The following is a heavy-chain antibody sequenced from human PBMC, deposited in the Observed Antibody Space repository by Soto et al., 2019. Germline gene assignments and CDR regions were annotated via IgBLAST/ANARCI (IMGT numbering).Heavy chain of an antibody. D-gene: IGHD5-12*01. Sequence: ESGGGVVQPGRSLRLSCAASGFTFSSYGMHWVRQAPGKGLEWVAVIWYDGSNKYYADSVKGRFTISRDNSKNTLYLQMNSLRAEDTAVYYCARDRIVATIPDYYFDYWGQGTLVTVSS. V-gene: IGHV3-33*01. J-gene: IGHJ4*02. CDR3: ARDRIVATIPDYYFDY. CDR1: GFTFSSYG. CDR2: IWYDGSNK.